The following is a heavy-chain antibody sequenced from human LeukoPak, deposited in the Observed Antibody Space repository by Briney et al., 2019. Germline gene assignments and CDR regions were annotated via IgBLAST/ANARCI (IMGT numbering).Heavy chain of an antibody. CDR3: ARVGYYRSGTYYGVIDD. Sequence: PSETLSLTCAVSGGSISSSTYYWGWIRHPPGKGLEGIGSVYYSGSTYYNPSLKSRVTISVETSKNQFSLKLSSVTAADTAVYYCARVGYYRSGTYYGVIDDWGQGTLVTVSS. D-gene: IGHD3-10*01. CDR2: VYYSGST. J-gene: IGHJ4*02. V-gene: IGHV4-39*07. CDR1: GGSISSSTYY.